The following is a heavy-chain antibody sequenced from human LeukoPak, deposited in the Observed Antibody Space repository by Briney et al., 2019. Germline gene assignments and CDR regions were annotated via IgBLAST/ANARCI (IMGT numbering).Heavy chain of an antibody. CDR3: ARTSSSWYYARDY. CDR1: GGSISSSSYY. CDR2: IYYSGST. Sequence: SETLSLTCTVSGGSISSSSYYWGWISQPPGKGLEWIGSIYYSGSTYYNPSLKSRVTISVDTSKNQFSLKLSSVTAADTAVYYCARTSSSWYYARDYWGQGTLVTVSS. V-gene: IGHV4-39*01. J-gene: IGHJ4*02. D-gene: IGHD6-13*01.